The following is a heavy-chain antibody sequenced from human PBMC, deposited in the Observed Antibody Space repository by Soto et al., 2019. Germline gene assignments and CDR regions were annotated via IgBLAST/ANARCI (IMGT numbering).Heavy chain of an antibody. CDR3: ARSPTDDY. CDR2: INVGNGNT. CDR1: GYTFTSYA. J-gene: IGHJ4*02. V-gene: IGHV1-3*01. Sequence: QVQLVQSGAEVKKPGASVKVSCKASGYTFTSYAMHWVRQAPGQRLEWMGWINVGNGNTKYSQKFQGRVTITRDTSASTAYMELSSLRSEDTAVYYCARSPTDDYWGQGTLVTVSS.